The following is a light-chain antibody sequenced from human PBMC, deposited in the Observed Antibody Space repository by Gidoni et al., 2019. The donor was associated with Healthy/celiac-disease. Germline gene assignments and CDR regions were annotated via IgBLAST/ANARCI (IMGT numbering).Light chain of an antibody. CDR2: AAS. J-gene: IGKJ1*01. V-gene: IGKV1-39*01. CDR1: QSISSY. CDR3: QQSYSTPLWT. Sequence: DIQMTQSPSSLSASVGDSVTITCRASQSISSYLNWYQQKPGKAPKLLLYAASSLQSGVPSRFSGSGSWTDFTLTISSLQPEDFATYYCQQSYSTPLWTFGQGTKVEIK.